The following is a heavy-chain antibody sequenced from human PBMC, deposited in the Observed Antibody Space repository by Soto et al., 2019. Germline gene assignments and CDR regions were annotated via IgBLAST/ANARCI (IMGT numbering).Heavy chain of an antibody. CDR2: ILYDGSNK. V-gene: IGHV3-33*01. J-gene: IGHJ5*02. CDR3: ATSIS. CDR1: GFIFSSYG. Sequence: XGSLKISCEASGFIFSSYGMHWVRQAPGKGLDWVAVILYDGSNKNYADSVKGRFTITRDNSKNTLYLHMNSLRAEDTAVYYCATSISWGQGTLVTVSS.